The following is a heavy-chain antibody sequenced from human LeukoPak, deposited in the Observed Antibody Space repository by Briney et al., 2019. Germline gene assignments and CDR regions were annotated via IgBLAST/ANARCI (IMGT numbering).Heavy chain of an antibody. V-gene: IGHV4-59*06. CDR1: GGSINNYY. CDR3: ARDRPTHYYYYGMDV. J-gene: IGHJ6*02. Sequence: PSETLSLTCSVSGGSINNYYWSWIRQHPGKGLEWIGYIYYSGSTYYNPSLKSRVTISVDTSKNQFSLKLSSVTAADTAVYYCARDRPTHYYYYGMDVWGQGTTVTVSS. D-gene: IGHD5-24*01. CDR2: IYYSGST.